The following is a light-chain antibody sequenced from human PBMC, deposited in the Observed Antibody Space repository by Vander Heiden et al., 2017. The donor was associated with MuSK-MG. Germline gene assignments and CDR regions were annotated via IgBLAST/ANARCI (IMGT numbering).Light chain of an antibody. CDR3: RRLHRSLYT. V-gene: IGKV1-17*01. CDR1: QGSRND. CDR2: ASS. Sequence: DIQLTQSPSSLSASVGDTVTITCRASQGSRNDLGWYQQKPGKAPKRLIYASSSLESGVPSRFSGGGSGTEFTLTINSLQPEDFATYYCRRLHRSLYTFGGGTKVEIK. J-gene: IGKJ4*01.